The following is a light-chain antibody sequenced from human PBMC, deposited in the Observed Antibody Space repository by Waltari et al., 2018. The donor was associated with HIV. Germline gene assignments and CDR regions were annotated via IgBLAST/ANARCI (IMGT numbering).Light chain of an antibody. CDR2: QDT. CDR1: KLGNKY. Sequence: SFELTQPPSVSVSPGQTASITCSGDKLGNKYTCWYQQKPGQSHVLVIYQDTKRPSGTPERFSGSNSGNTATLTISGTQAMDEGDYYCQAWDSSTVVFGGGTKLTVL. V-gene: IGLV3-1*01. CDR3: QAWDSSTVV. J-gene: IGLJ3*02.